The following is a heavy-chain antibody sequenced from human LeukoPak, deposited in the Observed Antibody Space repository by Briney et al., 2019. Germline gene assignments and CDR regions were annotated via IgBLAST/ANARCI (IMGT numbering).Heavy chain of an antibody. D-gene: IGHD3-16*01. CDR1: GFTFDDHG. Sequence: GGSLRLSCAASGFTFDDHGMSWVRQAPGKGLEWVGRIKSKTDGGTTDYAAPVKGRLTISRDDSKNTLYLQMNSLKTEDTAVYYCTTDLLGGAFPLRDYWGQGTLVTVSS. J-gene: IGHJ4*02. CDR2: IKSKTDGGTT. CDR3: TTDLLGGAFPLRDY. V-gene: IGHV3-15*01.